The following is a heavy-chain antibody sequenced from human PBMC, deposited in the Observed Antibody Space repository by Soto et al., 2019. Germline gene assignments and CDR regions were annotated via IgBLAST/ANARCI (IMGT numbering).Heavy chain of an antibody. CDR1: GFTFSDYY. D-gene: IGHD3-10*01. Sequence: QVQLVESGGGLVKPGGSLRLSCAASGFTFSDYYMSWIRQAPGKGLEWVSYISSSGSTIYYADSVKGRFTISRDNATNSLYLQMNSLRAEETAVYYCARGSAAGSGSSYYYYYYYMDVWGKGTTVTVSS. CDR3: ARGSAAGSGSSYYYYYYYMDV. CDR2: ISSSGSTI. J-gene: IGHJ6*03. V-gene: IGHV3-11*01.